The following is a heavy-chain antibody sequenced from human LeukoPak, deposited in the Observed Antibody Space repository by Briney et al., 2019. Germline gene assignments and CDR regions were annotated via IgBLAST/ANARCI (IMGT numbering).Heavy chain of an antibody. J-gene: IGHJ6*02. Sequence: PSETLSLTCTVSGGSISSYYWSWIRQPPGKGLEWIGYIYYSGSTNYNPSLKSRVTISVDTSKNQFSLKLSSVTAADTAVYYCARGGAAVDDYYYYVMDVWGQGTTVTVSS. CDR2: IYYSGST. CDR3: ARGGAAVDDYYYYVMDV. CDR1: GGSISSYY. D-gene: IGHD6-25*01. V-gene: IGHV4-59*01.